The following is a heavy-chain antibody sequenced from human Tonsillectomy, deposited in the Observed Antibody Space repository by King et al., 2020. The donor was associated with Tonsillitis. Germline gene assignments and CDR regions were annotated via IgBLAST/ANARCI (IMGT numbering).Heavy chain of an antibody. Sequence: VQLVESGAEVKKPGESLKISCKGSGYSFINYWIAWVRQMPGKGLEWMGFIYPNDSDVRYSPSFQGQVTISADKSVSTAYLQWNNLMASDTAMYFCARRGYDYGDYYFDYWGQGTLVTVSS. CDR2: IYPNDSDV. CDR3: ARRGYDYGDYYFDY. V-gene: IGHV5-51*01. D-gene: IGHD4-17*01. CDR1: GYSFINYW. J-gene: IGHJ4*02.